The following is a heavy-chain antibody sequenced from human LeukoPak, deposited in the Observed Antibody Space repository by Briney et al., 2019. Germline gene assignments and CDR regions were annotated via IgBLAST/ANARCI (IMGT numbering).Heavy chain of an antibody. CDR1: GYTFTSYY. V-gene: IGHV1-46*01. D-gene: IGHD4-23*01. Sequence: ASVKVSCKASGYTFTSYYMHWVRQAPGQGLEWMGIINPSGGSTSYAQKFQGRVTMTRDTSTSAVYMELSSLRSEDTAVYYCARGHGGNSGTFWFDPWGQGTLVTVSS. CDR2: INPSGGST. CDR3: ARGHGGNSGTFWFDP. J-gene: IGHJ5*02.